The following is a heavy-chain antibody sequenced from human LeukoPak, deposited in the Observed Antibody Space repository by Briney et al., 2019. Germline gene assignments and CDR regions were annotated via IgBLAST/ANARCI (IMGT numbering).Heavy chain of an antibody. Sequence: PGGSLRLSCAASGFTFTDYWMHWVRQAPGKGLEWVSAISGSGGSTYYADSVKGRFTISRDNSKNTLYLQMNSLRAEDTAVYYCAKSTTKAHYYDSSGYPYWGQGTLVTVSS. CDR2: ISGSGGST. CDR3: AKSTTKAHYYDSSGYPY. V-gene: IGHV3-23*01. CDR1: GFTFTDYW. J-gene: IGHJ4*02. D-gene: IGHD3-22*01.